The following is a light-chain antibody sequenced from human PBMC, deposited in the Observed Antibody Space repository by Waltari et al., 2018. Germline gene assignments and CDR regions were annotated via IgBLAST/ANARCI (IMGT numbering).Light chain of an antibody. CDR1: SGHSSNI. J-gene: IGLJ3*02. V-gene: IGLV4-69*01. CDR3: QSGGHGTWV. CDR2: VNSDGSH. Sequence: QLVLTQSPSASASLGASVRLTCTLDSGHSSNIIAWHQQQPEKGPRHLMKVNSDGSHSKGDELPDRFSGSGSGAERYLTISSVQSEDEADYYCQSGGHGTWVFGGGTKLTVL.